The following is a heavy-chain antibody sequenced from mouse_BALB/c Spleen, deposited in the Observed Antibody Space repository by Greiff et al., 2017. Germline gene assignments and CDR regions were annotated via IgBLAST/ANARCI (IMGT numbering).Heavy chain of an antibody. J-gene: IGHJ2*01. CDR2: INSNGGST. CDR1: GFTFSSYG. Sequence: EVQLVESGGGLVQPGGSLKLSCAASGFTFSSYGMSWVRQTPDKRLELVATINSNGGSTYYPDSVKGRFTISRDNAKNTLYLQMSSLKSEDTAMYYCASLYGNYENYFDYWGQGTTLTVSS. D-gene: IGHD2-1*01. V-gene: IGHV5-6-3*01. CDR3: ASLYGNYENYFDY.